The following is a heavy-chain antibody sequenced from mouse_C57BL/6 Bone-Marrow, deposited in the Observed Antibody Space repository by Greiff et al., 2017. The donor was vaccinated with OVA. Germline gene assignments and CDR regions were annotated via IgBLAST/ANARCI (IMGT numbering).Heavy chain of an antibody. D-gene: IGHD1-1*01. V-gene: IGHV1-50*01. Sequence: QVQLQQPGAELVKPGASVKLSCKASGYTFTSYWMQWVKQRPGQGLEWIGEIDPSDSYTNYNQKFKGKATLTVDPSSSTAYMQLSSLTSEDSAVYYCARSPYYYGGGYFDVWGTGTTVTVSS. CDR3: ARSPYYYGGGYFDV. CDR1: GYTFTSYW. J-gene: IGHJ1*03. CDR2: IDPSDSYT.